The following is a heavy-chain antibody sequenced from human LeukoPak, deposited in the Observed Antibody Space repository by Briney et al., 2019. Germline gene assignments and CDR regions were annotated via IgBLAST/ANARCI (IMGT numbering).Heavy chain of an antibody. CDR1: GFTFSIYG. CDR3: AKDCSGGSCYSPFDY. Sequence: GRSLRLSCAASGFTFSIYGMHWVRQAPGKGLEWVAVISYDGSNKYYADSVKGRFTISRDNSKNTLYLQMNSLRAEDTAVYYCAKDCSGGSCYSPFDYWGQGTLVTVSS. J-gene: IGHJ4*02. V-gene: IGHV3-30*18. D-gene: IGHD2-15*01. CDR2: ISYDGSNK.